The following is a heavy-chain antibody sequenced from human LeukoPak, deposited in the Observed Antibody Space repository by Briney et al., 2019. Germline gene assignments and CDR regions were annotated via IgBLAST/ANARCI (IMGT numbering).Heavy chain of an antibody. CDR3: AGGLRPALSMAV. CDR2: INWNGGST. V-gene: IGHV3-20*04. Sequence: GGSLRLSCAASGFTFDDYGMIWVRQAPGKGLEWVSGINWNGGSTGYADSVKGRFTISRDNAKNSLYLQMTRLKAEDTALYSCAGGLRPALSMAVSGKGDTVTVSS. CDR1: GFTFDDYG. J-gene: IGHJ6*03.